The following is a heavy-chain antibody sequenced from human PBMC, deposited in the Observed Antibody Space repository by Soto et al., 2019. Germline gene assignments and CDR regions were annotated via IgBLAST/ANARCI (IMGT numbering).Heavy chain of an antibody. CDR3: ARAPAPRYCSSTSCYWGAVDH. D-gene: IGHD2-2*01. CDR2: INAGNGNT. Sequence: ASVKVSCKASGYTFTSYAMHWVRQAPGQRLEWMGWINAGNGNTKYSQKFQGRVTITRDTSASTAYMELSSLRSEDTAVYYCARAPAPRYCSSTSCYWGAVDHWGQGTLVTVSS. J-gene: IGHJ4*02. V-gene: IGHV1-3*01. CDR1: GYTFTSYA.